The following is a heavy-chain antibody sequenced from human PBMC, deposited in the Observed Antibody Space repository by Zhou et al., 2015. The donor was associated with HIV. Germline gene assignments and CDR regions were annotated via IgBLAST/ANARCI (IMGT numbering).Heavy chain of an antibody. D-gene: IGHD6-13*01. CDR2: IIPMFGTV. CDR1: GGTFSNYA. CDR3: AREQGLYSSSWYGFDP. J-gene: IGHJ5*02. V-gene: IGHV1-69*06. Sequence: QVLLVQSGAEVKKPGSSVKVSCEASGGTFSNYAVSWVRQAPGQGLEWMGAIIPMFGTVRYAQKFQGRVTLTADRSTNTAYMEMRSLRSEDTAVYYCAREQGLYSSSWYGFDPWGQGTLVTVSS.